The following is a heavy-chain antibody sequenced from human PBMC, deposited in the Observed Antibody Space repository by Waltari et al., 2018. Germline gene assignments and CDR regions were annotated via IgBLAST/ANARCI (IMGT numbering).Heavy chain of an antibody. CDR2: ISTSSSPI. J-gene: IGHJ6*03. V-gene: IGHV3-48*04. CDR1: GFTFSSYS. CDR3: ARGRFNGYMDV. D-gene: IGHD3-3*01. Sequence: EVQLVESGGGLVQPGGSLRLSCAASGFTFSSYSMNWVRQAPGKGLEWISYISTSSSPIYYADSVKGRFTISRDNAKNSLYLQMNSLRAEDTAVYYCARGRFNGYMDVWGKGTTVTVSS.